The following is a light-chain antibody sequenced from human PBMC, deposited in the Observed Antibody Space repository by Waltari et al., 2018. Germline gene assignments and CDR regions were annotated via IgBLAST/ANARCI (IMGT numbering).Light chain of an antibody. J-gene: IGLJ2*01. Sequence: SYVLTQPPSVSVAPGRTARITCGGNNIGSKGVHWYQQKPGQAPVVVVHDDSDRPSGIPERFSGSNSGNTATLTISRVEDGDEADYYCQVWDSYSDQSVVFGGGTKLTVL. CDR1: NIGSKG. CDR3: QVWDSYSDQSVV. V-gene: IGLV3-21*03. CDR2: DDS.